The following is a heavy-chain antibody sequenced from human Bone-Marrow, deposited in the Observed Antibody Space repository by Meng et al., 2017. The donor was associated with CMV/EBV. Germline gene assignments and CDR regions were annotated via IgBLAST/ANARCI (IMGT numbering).Heavy chain of an antibody. Sequence: GESLKISCVGSGFTFRGYVMHWVRQATGKGLEWVEGVSNDGSNKHIADSVKGRIAISRDNSKNTLYLQMESLRTEDTAVDYCAREGGSSGYFGNFDYWGQGTLVTVSS. D-gene: IGHD3-22*01. CDR1: GFTFRGYV. CDR2: VSNDGSNK. CDR3: AREGGSSGYFGNFDY. V-gene: IGHV3-30*09. J-gene: IGHJ4*02.